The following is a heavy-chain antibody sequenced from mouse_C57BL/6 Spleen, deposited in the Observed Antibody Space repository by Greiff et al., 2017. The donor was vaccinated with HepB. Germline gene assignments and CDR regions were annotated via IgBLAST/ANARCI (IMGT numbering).Heavy chain of an antibody. Sequence: VQLQQSGAELVRPGASVKLSCKASGYTFTDYYINWVKQRPGQGLEWIARIYPGSGNTYYNEKFKGKATLTAEKSSSTAYMQLSSLTSEDSAVYFCARSRDYAPFAYWGQGTLVTVSA. J-gene: IGHJ3*01. V-gene: IGHV1-76*01. CDR2: IYPGSGNT. CDR1: GYTFTDYY. CDR3: ARSRDYAPFAY. D-gene: IGHD2-4*01.